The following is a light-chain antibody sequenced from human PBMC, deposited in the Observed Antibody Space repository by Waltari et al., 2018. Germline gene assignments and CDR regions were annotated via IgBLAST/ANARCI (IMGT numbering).Light chain of an antibody. J-gene: IGKJ2*01. V-gene: IGKV4-1*01. Sequence: DIVMPQAPDSLVVSLGERATYNCKSSRNLLYSTNNKDFLAWYQQKPGKPPKLLIYWASTRESGVPDRFTGSGSGTDFSLTISSLQAEDVAVYYCQQYYDTPYTFGQGTKLEIK. CDR2: WAS. CDR3: QQYYDTPYT. CDR1: RNLLYSTNNKDF.